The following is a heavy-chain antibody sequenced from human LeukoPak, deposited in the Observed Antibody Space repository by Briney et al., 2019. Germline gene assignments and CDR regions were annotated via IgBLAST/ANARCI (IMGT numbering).Heavy chain of an antibody. CDR1: GFTFDDYT. CDR2: ISWDGGST. J-gene: IGHJ4*02. D-gene: IGHD1-1*01. Sequence: GGSLRLSCAASGFTFDDYTMHWVRQAPGKGLEWVSLISWDGGSTYYADSVKGRFTISRDNSKNSLYLQMNSLRTEDTALYYCATGNVFDYWGQGTLVTVSS. CDR3: ATGNVFDY. V-gene: IGHV3-43*01.